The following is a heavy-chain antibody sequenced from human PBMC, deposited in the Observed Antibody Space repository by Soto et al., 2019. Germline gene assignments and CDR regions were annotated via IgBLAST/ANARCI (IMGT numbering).Heavy chain of an antibody. CDR1: GFTFSSYA. D-gene: IGHD2-2*01. CDR3: ARDHGGYCSSTSCYGDAFDI. Sequence: GGSLRLSCAASGFTFSSYAMHWVRQAPGKGLEWVAVISYDGSNKYYADSVKGRFTISRDNSKNTLYLQMNSLRAEDTAVYYCARDHGGYCSSTSCYGDAFDIWGQGTMVTVSS. J-gene: IGHJ3*02. CDR2: ISYDGSNK. V-gene: IGHV3-30-3*01.